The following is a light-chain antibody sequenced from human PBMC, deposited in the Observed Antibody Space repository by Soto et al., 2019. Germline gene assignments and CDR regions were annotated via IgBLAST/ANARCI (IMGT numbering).Light chain of an antibody. CDR3: QSYDSSLSGSVV. CDR2: GNS. CDR1: SSNIGAGYD. V-gene: IGLV1-40*01. J-gene: IGLJ2*01. Sequence: QSLLTQPPSVSGAPGQRDTISCTGSSSNIGAGYDVHWYQQLPGTAPKLLIYGNSNRPSGVPDRFSGSKSGTSASLAITGLQAEDEADYYCQSYDSSLSGSVVFGGGTKVTVL.